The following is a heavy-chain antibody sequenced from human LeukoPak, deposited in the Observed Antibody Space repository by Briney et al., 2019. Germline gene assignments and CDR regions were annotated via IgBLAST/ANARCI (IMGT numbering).Heavy chain of an antibody. CDR2: IKQDGTET. J-gene: IGHJ4*02. V-gene: IGHV3-7*01. CDR1: GFTFSSYW. CDR3: AKELPTGTDYFDY. Sequence: GGSLRLSCAASGFTFSSYWMGWVRQAPGKGLEWVANIKQDGTETYYDDSVKGRFTISRDNAKKSLYLQMDSLRAEDTAVYYRAKELPTGTDYFDYWGQGTLVIVSS. D-gene: IGHD3-10*01.